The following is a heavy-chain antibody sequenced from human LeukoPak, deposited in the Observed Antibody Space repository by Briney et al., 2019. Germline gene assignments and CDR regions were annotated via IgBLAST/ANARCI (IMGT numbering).Heavy chain of an antibody. CDR2: ISGSGGST. CDR3: AKSKVYSYGYEGGDY. V-gene: IGHV3-23*01. J-gene: IGHJ4*02. D-gene: IGHD5-18*01. CDR1: GFTFSSYA. Sequence: GGSLRLSCAASGFTFSSYAMSWVRQAPGKGLEWVSAISGSGGSTYYADSVKGRFTISRDNSKSTLYLQMNSLRAEDTAVFYCAKSKVYSYGYEGGDYWGQGTLVTVSS.